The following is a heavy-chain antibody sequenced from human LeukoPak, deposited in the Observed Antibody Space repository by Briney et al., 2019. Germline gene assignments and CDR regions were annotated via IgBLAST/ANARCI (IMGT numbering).Heavy chain of an antibody. CDR1: GVSISSYD. CDR2: ISYSGGT. Sequence: SETLSLTCAVSGVSISSYDWSWIRQPPGKGLEWIGYISYSGGTKYNPSLKSRVTSSLDTSKKQFPLKLSSVTAPDTAIYYCARGERPGCDSWGLGTLVTVSS. CDR3: ARGERPGCDS. J-gene: IGHJ4*02. V-gene: IGHV4-59*01. D-gene: IGHD3-16*01.